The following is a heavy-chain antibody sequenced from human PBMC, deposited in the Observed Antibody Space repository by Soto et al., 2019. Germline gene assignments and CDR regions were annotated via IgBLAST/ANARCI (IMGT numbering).Heavy chain of an antibody. CDR1: GFTFSSYG. J-gene: IGHJ4*02. D-gene: IGHD3-22*01. V-gene: IGHV3-30*18. CDR3: AKETHSSGYGSYFDY. CDR2: ISEDGSTK. Sequence: SGGSLRLSCAAYGFTFSSYGMHWVRQAPGKGLEWVAVISEDGSTKYDADSVKGRFTISRDNSKNTLYLQMNSLRAEDTAVYYCAKETHSSGYGSYFDYWGQGTLVTVSS.